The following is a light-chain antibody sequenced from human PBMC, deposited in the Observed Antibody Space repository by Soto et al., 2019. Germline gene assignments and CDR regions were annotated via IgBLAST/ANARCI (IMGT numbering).Light chain of an antibody. J-gene: IGKJ1*01. V-gene: IGKV1-5*03. CDR2: QAA. Sequence: IQMTQSPSTLSASVGARVSITCRASQSISRQLALYQQKPGKAPNLLIYQAANLETGVPSRFTGSGSGTEFTLTIRSLQPYDLETYYCLQYQSYWTFGQGTKVEVK. CDR3: LQYQSYWT. CDR1: QSISRQ.